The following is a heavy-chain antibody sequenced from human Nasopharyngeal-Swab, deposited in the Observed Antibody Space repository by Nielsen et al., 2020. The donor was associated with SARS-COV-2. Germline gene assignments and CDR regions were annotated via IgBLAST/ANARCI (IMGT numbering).Heavy chain of an antibody. Sequence: GESLKISCAASGFTFSSYWMSWVRQAPGRGLEWVANIKQDGSEKYYVDSVKGRFTISRDNSKNTLFLQMGSLRADDMAVYYCARDGYFGSGSYPNTDYYYYGMDVWGQGTTVTVSS. D-gene: IGHD3-10*01. J-gene: IGHJ6*02. CDR1: GFTFSSYW. CDR3: ARDGYFGSGSYPNTDYYYYGMDV. CDR2: IKQDGSEK. V-gene: IGHV3-7*01.